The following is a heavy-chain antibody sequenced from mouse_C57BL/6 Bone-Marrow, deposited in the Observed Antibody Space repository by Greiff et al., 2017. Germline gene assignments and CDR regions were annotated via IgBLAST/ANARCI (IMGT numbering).Heavy chain of an antibody. J-gene: IGHJ3*01. CDR1: GFTFNTYA. CDR3: VRGYDYGGRPPFAY. Sequence: EVQLVESGGGLVQPKGSLKLSCAASGFTFNTYAMHWVRQAPGKGLEWVARIRSKSSNYAKYYADSVKDRFTISRDDSQSMLYLQMNNLKTEDTAMYYCVRGYDYGGRPPFAYWGQGTLVTVSA. CDR2: IRSKSSNYAK. V-gene: IGHV10-3*01. D-gene: IGHD2-4*01.